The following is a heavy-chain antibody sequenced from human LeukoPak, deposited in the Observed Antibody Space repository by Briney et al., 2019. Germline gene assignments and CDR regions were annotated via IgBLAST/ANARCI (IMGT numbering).Heavy chain of an antibody. CDR2: INHSGST. CDR1: GGSFSGYY. Sequence: PSETLSLTCAVYGGSFSGYYWSWIPQPPGEGLEWIGEINHSGSTNYNPSLKSRVTISVDTSKNQFSLKLSSVTAADTAVYYCARGQGDDYGDTYYYYGMDVWGQGTTVTVSS. CDR3: ARGQGDDYGDTYYYYGMDV. J-gene: IGHJ6*02. D-gene: IGHD4-17*01. V-gene: IGHV4-34*01.